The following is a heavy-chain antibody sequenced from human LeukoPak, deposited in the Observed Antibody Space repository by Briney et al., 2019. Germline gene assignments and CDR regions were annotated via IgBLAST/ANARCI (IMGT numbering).Heavy chain of an antibody. CDR2: ISGSGGST. V-gene: IGHV3-23*01. J-gene: IGHJ4*02. CDR1: GFTFSSYA. Sequence: GGSLRLSCAASGFTFSSYAMSWVRQAPGKGLEWVSAISGSGGSTYYADSVKGRFTISRDNSKNTLYLQMNSLRAEDTAVYYCAKFNSPSPGIAAAADYWGQGTLVTVSS. CDR3: AKFNSPSPGIAAAADY. D-gene: IGHD6-13*01.